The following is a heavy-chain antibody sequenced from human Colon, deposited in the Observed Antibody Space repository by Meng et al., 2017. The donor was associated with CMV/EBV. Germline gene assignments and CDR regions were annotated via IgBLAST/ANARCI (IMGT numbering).Heavy chain of an antibody. V-gene: IGHV1-2*02. CDR1: GYTFTGYY. J-gene: IGHJ1*01. CDR2: INPNSGGT. CDR3: ATVSSGYYLYFQH. D-gene: IGHD3-22*01. Sequence: QVQLGQSGAEVKKPGASVKVSCKASGYTFTGYYLHWVRQAPGQGLEWMGWINPNSGGTNYAQKFQGRVTMTRDTSISTAYMELSRLRSDDTAVYYCATVSSGYYLYFQHWGQGTLVTVSS.